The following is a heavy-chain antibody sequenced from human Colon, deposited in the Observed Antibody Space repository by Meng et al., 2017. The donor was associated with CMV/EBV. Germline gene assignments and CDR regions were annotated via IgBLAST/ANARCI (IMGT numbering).Heavy chain of an antibody. D-gene: IGHD3-3*01. Sequence: ASVKVSCKASGYTFTGYYIHWVRQATGQGLEWMGWMNPNSGNTGYAQKFQGRVTMTRNTSISTAYMELSSLRSEDTAVYYCARSGGITIFGVVIPVNWFDPWGQGTLVTVSS. V-gene: IGHV1-8*02. J-gene: IGHJ5*02. CDR1: GYTFTGYY. CDR2: MNPNSGNT. CDR3: ARSGGITIFGVVIPVNWFDP.